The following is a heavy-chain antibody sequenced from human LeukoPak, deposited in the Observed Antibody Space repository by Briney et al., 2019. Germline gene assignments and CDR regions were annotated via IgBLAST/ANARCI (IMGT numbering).Heavy chain of an antibody. CDR2: ISSSSSYI. J-gene: IGHJ3*02. CDR1: GFTFSSYS. D-gene: IGHD6-19*01. V-gene: IGHV3-21*01. CDR3: ARDGWYSSGWQNDAFDI. Sequence: NPGGSLSLSCAASGFTFSSYSMNWVRPAPGKVLEWVSSISSSSSYIYYADSVKGRFTISRDNAKTSLYLQMNRLRAEDTAVYYCARDGWYSSGWQNDAFDIWGQGTMVTVSS.